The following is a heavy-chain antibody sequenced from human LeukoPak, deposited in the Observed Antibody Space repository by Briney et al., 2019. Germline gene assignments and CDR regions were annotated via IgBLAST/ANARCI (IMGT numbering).Heavy chain of an antibody. CDR1: GFTFSSYG. Sequence: PGGSLRLSCAASGFTFSSYGMHWVRQAPGKGLEWVAVISYDGSNKYYADSVKGRFTISRDNSKNTLYLQMNSLRAEDTAVYYCAKDYGDYGDGRAFDIWGQGTMVTVSS. CDR3: AKDYGDYGDGRAFDI. V-gene: IGHV3-30*18. CDR2: ISYDGSNK. D-gene: IGHD4-17*01. J-gene: IGHJ3*02.